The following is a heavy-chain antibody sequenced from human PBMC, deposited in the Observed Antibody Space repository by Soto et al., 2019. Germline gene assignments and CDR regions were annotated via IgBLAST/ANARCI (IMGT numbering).Heavy chain of an antibody. D-gene: IGHD1-1*01. J-gene: IGHJ5*01. V-gene: IGHV4-4*02. Sequence: KASETPSLTCTLSGGSVRAPDWWNWVRQSPDKGLEWIAEVHISGHSNYNPSLRSRVSVSIGSSKNQFYLNLNSVTAADTAIYYCARVRQGCSANNCYFDPWGQGTQVTVSS. CDR3: ARVRQGCSANNCYFDP. CDR1: GGSVRAPDW. CDR2: VHISGHS.